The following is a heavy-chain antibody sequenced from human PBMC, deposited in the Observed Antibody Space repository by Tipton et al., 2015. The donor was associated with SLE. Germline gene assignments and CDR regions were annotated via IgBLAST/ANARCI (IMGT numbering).Heavy chain of an antibody. Sequence: TLSLTCTVSGGSISSSSYYWGWIRQPPGKGLEWIGSIYYSGSTYYNPSLKSRVTISVDTSKNQFSLKLSSVTAADTAVYYCASSNGYSSSWYVPYNWFDPWGQGTLFSFSS. J-gene: IGHJ5*02. CDR2: IYYSGST. D-gene: IGHD6-13*01. CDR3: ASSNGYSSSWYVPYNWFDP. V-gene: IGHV4-39*07. CDR1: GGSISSSSYY.